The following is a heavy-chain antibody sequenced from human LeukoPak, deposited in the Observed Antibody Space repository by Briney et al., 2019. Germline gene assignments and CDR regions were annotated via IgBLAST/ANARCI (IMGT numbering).Heavy chain of an antibody. CDR2: IRGSGGST. CDR1: GFTFSSYA. V-gene: IGHV3-23*01. J-gene: IGHJ4*02. CDR3: AKDGIQGGDY. D-gene: IGHD5-18*01. Sequence: GGSLRLSCEASGFTFSSYAMSWVRQAPGKGLEWVSVIRGSGGSTYYADSVKGRFTISRDNSKNTLYLQMNSLRAEDTAVYYCAKDGIQGGDYWGQGTLVTVSS.